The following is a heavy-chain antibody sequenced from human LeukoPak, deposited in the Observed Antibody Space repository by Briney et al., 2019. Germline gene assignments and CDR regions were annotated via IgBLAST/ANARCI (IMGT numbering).Heavy chain of an antibody. CDR1: VFTFNNAW. Sequence: PGGSLRLSCAASVFTFNNAWMSWVRQAPGKGLEWVGRIKSKTNGGTTDYAAPVKGRITTSRDDSKNMLYLQMNSLKTEDTAVYYCTTDQIYWGQGTLVTVSS. CDR2: IKSKTNGGTT. V-gene: IGHV3-15*01. CDR3: TTDQIY. J-gene: IGHJ4*02.